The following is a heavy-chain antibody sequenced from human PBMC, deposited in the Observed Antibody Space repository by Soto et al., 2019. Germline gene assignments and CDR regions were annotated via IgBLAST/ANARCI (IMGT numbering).Heavy chain of an antibody. CDR2: IYYSGST. J-gene: IGHJ5*01. CDR3: ERRLGGYYGVFDS. D-gene: IGHD3-10*01. V-gene: IGHV4-39*01. CDR1: WGNIINIGWC. Sequence: LVTQRLSYTVAWGNIINIGWCWICIRQPPGKGLEWIGSIYYSGSTYYNPSLNSRVTISVDTSKNQFSLKLSSVTAADIIFYHGERRLGGYYGVFDS.